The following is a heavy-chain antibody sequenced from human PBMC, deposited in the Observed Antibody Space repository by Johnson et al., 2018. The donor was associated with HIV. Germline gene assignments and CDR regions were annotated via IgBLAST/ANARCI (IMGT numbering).Heavy chain of an antibody. D-gene: IGHD1-26*01. CDR1: GFTFTHFA. CDR3: AKDVGANKDDEWATLSGGLHGPRWAM. Sequence: QVQVVESGGGVVQPGRSLRLSCAASGFTFTHFAMDWVRQAPGKGLEWVAVISSDGSTKHYADSVKGRFTISRDNSKNTVSLQMNSLRPEDTAVYYCAKDVGANKDDEWATLSGGLHGPRWAMWG. V-gene: IGHV3-30*18. J-gene: IGHJ1*01. CDR2: ISSDGSTK.